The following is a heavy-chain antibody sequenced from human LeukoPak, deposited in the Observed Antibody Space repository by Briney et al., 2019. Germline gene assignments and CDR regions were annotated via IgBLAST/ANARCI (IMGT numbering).Heavy chain of an antibody. CDR2: ISSSGSTI. CDR1: GFTFSDYY. Sequence: GGSLRLSCAASGFTFSDYYMSWIRQAPGKGLEWVSYISSSGSTIYYADSVKGRFTISRDNARNSLYLQMNSLRAEDTAVYYCANCRDYYGSWSMPFDYWGQGILVTVSS. J-gene: IGHJ4*02. D-gene: IGHD3-10*01. V-gene: IGHV3-11*01. CDR3: ANCRDYYGSWSMPFDY.